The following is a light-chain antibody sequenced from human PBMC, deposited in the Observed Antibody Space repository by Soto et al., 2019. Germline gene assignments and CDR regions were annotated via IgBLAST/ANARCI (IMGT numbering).Light chain of an antibody. V-gene: IGKV1-5*03. CDR1: QTISSW. J-gene: IGKJ4*01. CDR3: QPYNTYPLT. Sequence: DIQMTQSPSTLSASVGDRVTITCRASQTISSWLAWYQQRPGKAPNLLIYKASTLQSGVPSRFSGSGSGTEFSLSISSLQPDDFATYYCQPYNTYPLTFGGGTTVEIK. CDR2: KAS.